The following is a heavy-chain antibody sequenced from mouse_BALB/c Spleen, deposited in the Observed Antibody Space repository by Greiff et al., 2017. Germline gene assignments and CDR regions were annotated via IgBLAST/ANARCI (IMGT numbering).Heavy chain of an antibody. Sequence: VQRVESGPGLVAPSQSLSITCTVSGFSLTSYGVNWVRQPPGKGLEWLGMIWGDGSTDYNSALKSRLSISKDNSKSQVFLKMNSLQTDDTARYYCARDGYYVGGAMDYWGQGTSVTVSS. CDR2: IWGDGST. CDR1: GFSLTSYG. D-gene: IGHD2-3*01. CDR3: ARDGYYVGGAMDY. V-gene: IGHV2-6-7*01. J-gene: IGHJ4*01.